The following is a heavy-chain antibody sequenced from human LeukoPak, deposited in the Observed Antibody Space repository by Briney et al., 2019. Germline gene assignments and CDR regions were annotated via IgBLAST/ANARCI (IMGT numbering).Heavy chain of an antibody. D-gene: IGHD5-12*01. Sequence: GGSLRLSCAASRLTFSNYAMNWVRQAPGKGLEWVSIISSHGTNTHYADSVKGRFTISRGNSKNMLYLQLNSLKVEDTAVYYCARGRYSGTTYYFDYWGQGTLVTVSS. CDR2: ISSHGTNT. V-gene: IGHV3-23*01. CDR1: RLTFSNYA. CDR3: ARGRYSGTTYYFDY. J-gene: IGHJ4*02.